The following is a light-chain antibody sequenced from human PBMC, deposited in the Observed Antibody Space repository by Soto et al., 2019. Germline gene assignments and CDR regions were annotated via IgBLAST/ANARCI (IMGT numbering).Light chain of an antibody. CDR2: DAS. V-gene: IGKV3-20*01. CDR3: QQYGSSPIT. CDR1: QSVSSSY. Sequence: EIVLTQSPGTLSLSPGERATLSCRASQSVSSSYLAWYQQKPGQALRLLIYDASNRATGIPARFSGSGSGTDFTLTISSLEPEDFAVYYCQQYGSSPITFGQGTRLEIK. J-gene: IGKJ5*01.